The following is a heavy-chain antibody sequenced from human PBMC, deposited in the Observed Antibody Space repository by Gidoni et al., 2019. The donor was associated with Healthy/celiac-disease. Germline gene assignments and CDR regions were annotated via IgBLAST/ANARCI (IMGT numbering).Heavy chain of an antibody. CDR2: IRSKADGGTT. V-gene: IGHV3-49*03. CDR3: TRAAYSSGWYFAFAFDI. Sequence: ELQLVECGGGLVQHARSLRLSCRASGFTFVAYAMSWFRQAPGKGLEWVGFIRSKADGGTTEYAASVKGRCTISSDDSKSIAYLQINSLKTEDTAVYYCTRAAYSSGWYFAFAFDIWGQGTMGTVSS. J-gene: IGHJ3*02. D-gene: IGHD6-19*01. CDR1: GFTFVAYA.